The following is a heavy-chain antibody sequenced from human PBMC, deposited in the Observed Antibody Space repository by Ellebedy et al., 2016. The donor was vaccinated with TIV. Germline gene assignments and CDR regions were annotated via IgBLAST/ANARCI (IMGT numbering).Heavy chain of an antibody. CDR2: ISYDGSDK. Sequence: GESLKISXAASGFIFGSYPMHWVRQAPGKGLEWLAFISYDGSDKYYADSVKGRFTISRDNSKNTLYLQMNSLRAEDTAVYYCAKDDEAGWGQGTLVTVSS. D-gene: IGHD6-19*01. V-gene: IGHV3-30*04. CDR3: AKDDEAG. CDR1: GFIFGSYP. J-gene: IGHJ4*02.